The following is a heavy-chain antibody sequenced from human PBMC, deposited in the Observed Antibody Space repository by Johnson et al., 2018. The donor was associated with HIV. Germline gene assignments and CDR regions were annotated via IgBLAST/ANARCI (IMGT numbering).Heavy chain of an antibody. CDR1: GFTFSNYW. D-gene: IGHD6-13*01. Sequence: EVQLVESGGGLVQPRGSLRLSCAASGFTFSNYWMSWVRQAPGKGLEWVANIKEDGSEKYYVDSVKGRFTISRDNAKNSLYLQMNSLRAEDTAVYYCARGGIAAKEPWRAFDIWGQGTMVTVSS. CDR3: ARGGIAAKEPWRAFDI. CDR2: IKEDGSEK. J-gene: IGHJ3*02. V-gene: IGHV3-7*04.